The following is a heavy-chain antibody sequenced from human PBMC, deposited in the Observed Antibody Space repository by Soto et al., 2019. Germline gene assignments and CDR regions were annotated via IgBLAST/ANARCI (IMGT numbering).Heavy chain of an antibody. CDR3: ARDRGGYDRYYYYGMDV. J-gene: IGHJ6*02. Sequence: QVQLVQSGAEVKKPGASVKVSCKASGYTFTSYGISWVRQAPGQGLEWMGWISAYNGNTNYAQKLQGRVTMTTDTSTSTAYVELRSLRSDDTAVYYCARDRGGYDRYYYYGMDVWGQGTTVTVSS. CDR1: GYTFTSYG. D-gene: IGHD5-12*01. V-gene: IGHV1-18*04. CDR2: ISAYNGNT.